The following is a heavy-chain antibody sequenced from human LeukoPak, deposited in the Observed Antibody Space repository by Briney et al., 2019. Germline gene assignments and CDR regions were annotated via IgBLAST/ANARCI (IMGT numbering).Heavy chain of an antibody. J-gene: IGHJ4*02. CDR3: ARSGSALSSYSSSWYSPHDRFLKYYYFDY. CDR1: GFTFSSYA. CDR2: ISGSGGST. D-gene: IGHD6-13*01. V-gene: IGHV3-23*01. Sequence: PGGSLRLSCAASGFTFSSYAMSWVRQAPGKGLEWVSAISGSGGSTYYADSVKGRFTISRDNSKNTLYLQMNSLRAEDTAVYCCARSGSALSSYSSSWYSPHDRFLKYYYFDYWGQGTLVTVSS.